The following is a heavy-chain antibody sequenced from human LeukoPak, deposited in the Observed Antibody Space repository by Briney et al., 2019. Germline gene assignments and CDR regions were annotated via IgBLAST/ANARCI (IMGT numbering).Heavy chain of an antibody. J-gene: IGHJ6*03. CDR2: IYSSGST. CDR1: AVSINYYY. V-gene: IGHV4-59*01. Sequence: SETLSLTCTGSAVSINYYYWSWIRQPPGKGLEYIGYIYSSGSTNYNPSLKSRVTMSVDTSKNQFSLKLSSVTAADTAVYYCARDSRYSDTSGYYYSHYYMDVWGKGTTVTVSS. CDR3: ARDSRYSDTSGYYYSHYYMDV. D-gene: IGHD3-22*01.